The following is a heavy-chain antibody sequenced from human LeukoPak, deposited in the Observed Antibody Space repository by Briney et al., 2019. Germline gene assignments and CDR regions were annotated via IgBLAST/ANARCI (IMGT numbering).Heavy chain of an antibody. CDR2: IYPADSDT. CDR3: TRQSRDGSKTRGYFFDY. D-gene: IGHD3-10*01. J-gene: IGHJ4*02. V-gene: IGHV5-51*01. CDR1: GXIFTHYW. Sequence: GESLKISCQVSGXIFTHYWIGWVRQMPGKGLESMGIIYPADSDTTYSPSFQGQVTISVDKSISTVYLQWSSLKASDTAMYYCTRQSRDGSKTRGYFFDYWGQGTLVTVSS.